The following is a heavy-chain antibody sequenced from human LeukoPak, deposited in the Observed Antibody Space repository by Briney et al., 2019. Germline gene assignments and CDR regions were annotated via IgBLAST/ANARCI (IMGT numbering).Heavy chain of an antibody. CDR3: ARGHTRITMIRGSKSAYYFDY. CDR1: GYSISSGYY. CDR2: IYHSRST. V-gene: IGHV4-38-2*02. J-gene: IGHJ4*02. D-gene: IGHD3-10*01. Sequence: SETLSLTCTVSGYSISSGYYWGWIRQPPGKGLEWIGFIYHSRSTYYNPSLKSRVTISVDTSKNQFSLKLNSVTAADTAVYYCARGHTRITMIRGSKSAYYFDYWGQGTLVTVSS.